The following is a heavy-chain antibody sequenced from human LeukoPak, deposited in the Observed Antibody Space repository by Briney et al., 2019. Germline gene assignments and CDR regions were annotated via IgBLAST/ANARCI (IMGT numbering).Heavy chain of an antibody. D-gene: IGHD2-2*01. Sequence: PSETRSLTCSVFGGTINNYYWTWIRQPPGKGLEWVGYIFEIGNTNYHPSLKSRVTVSLETSKNQFSLRLNSVTAADTAVYYCARGMMPDWFDFWGQGTLVTVSS. V-gene: IGHV4-59*01. CDR1: GGTINNYY. CDR2: IFEIGNT. CDR3: ARGMMPDWFDF. J-gene: IGHJ5*01.